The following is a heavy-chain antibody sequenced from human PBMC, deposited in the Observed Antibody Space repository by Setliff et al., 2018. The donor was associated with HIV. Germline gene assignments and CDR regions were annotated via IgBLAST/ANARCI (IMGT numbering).Heavy chain of an antibody. V-gene: IGHV3-64*02. J-gene: IGHJ4*02. D-gene: IGHD1-1*01. CDR3: ASARIPTGGTSTSLDY. CDR1: GFTFSRHV. CDR2: ISSNGGST. Sequence: PGGSLRLSCAASGFTFSRHVMYWVRQAPGKGLEYVAAISSNGGSTYYADSVKGRFTISRDNSKNTLYLQMGSLRAEDMAVYYCASARIPTGGTSTSLDYWGQGALVTVS.